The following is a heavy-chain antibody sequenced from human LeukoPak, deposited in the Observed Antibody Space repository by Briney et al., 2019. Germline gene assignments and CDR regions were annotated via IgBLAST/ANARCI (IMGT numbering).Heavy chain of an antibody. CDR2: IWSDGSNK. D-gene: IGHD6-19*01. J-gene: IGHJ4*02. CDR1: GLTFSSYG. CDR3: ARVSGWYILDY. Sequence: PGTSLRLSCAASGLTFSSYGMHWVRQAPGKGLEWVAVIWSDGSNKYYAESVKGRFTISRDNSKNTLYLQMNSLRAEDTAVYYCARVSGWYILDYWGQGTLVTVSS. V-gene: IGHV3-33*01.